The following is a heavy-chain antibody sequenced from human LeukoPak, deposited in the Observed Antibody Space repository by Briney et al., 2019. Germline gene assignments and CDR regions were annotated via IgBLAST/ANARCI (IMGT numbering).Heavy chain of an antibody. Sequence: ASVKVSCKASGYTFTSYGISWVRQAPGQGLEWMGWISAYNGNTNYAQKLQGRVTMTTDTSTSTAYMELRSLRSDDTAVYCCARDRAWFGELPSQLWGQGTLVTVSS. CDR2: ISAYNGNT. J-gene: IGHJ4*02. V-gene: IGHV1-18*04. CDR1: GYTFTSYG. D-gene: IGHD3-10*01. CDR3: ARDRAWFGELPSQL.